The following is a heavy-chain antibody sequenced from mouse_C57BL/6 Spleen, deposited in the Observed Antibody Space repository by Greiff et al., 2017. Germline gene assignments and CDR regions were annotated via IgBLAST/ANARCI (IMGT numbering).Heavy chain of an antibody. Sequence: EVQLQQSVAELVRPGASVKLSCKASGFNIKNTYMHWVKQRPGQGLEWIGRIDPANGNTKSDAKFQGKATITADTSSNTAYLQLSSLTSEDTAVYYGARYPSYYGSSDWYFDVWGTGTTVTVSS. D-gene: IGHD1-1*01. CDR1: GFNIKNTY. CDR3: ARYPSYYGSSDWYFDV. V-gene: IGHV14-3*01. J-gene: IGHJ1*03. CDR2: IDPANGNT.